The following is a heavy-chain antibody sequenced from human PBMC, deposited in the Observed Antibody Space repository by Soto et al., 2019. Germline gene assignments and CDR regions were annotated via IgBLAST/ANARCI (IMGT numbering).Heavy chain of an antibody. Sequence: QVQLQQWGAGLLKPSETLSLTCAVYGGSFSGYYWSWIRQPPGKGLEWIGEINHSGSTNYNPSLKSRVTISVDPSKYQFSLKLSSVTAADTAVYYWASHYYDSSGYPLGRDYWGQGTLVTVSS. J-gene: IGHJ4*02. CDR2: INHSGST. D-gene: IGHD3-22*01. V-gene: IGHV4-34*01. CDR3: ASHYYDSSGYPLGRDY. CDR1: GGSFSGYY.